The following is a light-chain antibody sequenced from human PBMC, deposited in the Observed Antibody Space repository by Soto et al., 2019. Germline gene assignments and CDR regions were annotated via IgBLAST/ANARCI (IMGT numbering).Light chain of an antibody. CDR3: QQRRSWQVT. V-gene: IGKV3D-20*02. CDR2: GIS. CDR1: QSVNSNY. J-gene: IGKJ5*01. Sequence: EIVMTQSPATLSVSPGERATLSCRASQSVNSNYLAWYQQKPGQAPRLLIYGISKRATGIPARFSGSGSGTNFTLTISSLEPEDFAVYYCQQRRSWQVTFGQGTRLEIK.